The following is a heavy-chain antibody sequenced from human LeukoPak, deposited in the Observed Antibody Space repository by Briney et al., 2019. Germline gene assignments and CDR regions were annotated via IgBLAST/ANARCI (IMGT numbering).Heavy chain of an antibody. V-gene: IGHV4-61*03. J-gene: IGHJ4*02. CDR1: GGSVSSGSYY. CDR2: TSYSGST. Sequence: SETLSLTCTVSGGSVSSGSYYWSWIRQPPGKGLEWIGYTSYSGSTNYNPSLRSRVTISVDTSKNHFSLKLSSVTAADTALYYCALYDSSGYYSGYFDYWGQGTLVTVSS. CDR3: ALYDSSGYYSGYFDY. D-gene: IGHD3-22*01.